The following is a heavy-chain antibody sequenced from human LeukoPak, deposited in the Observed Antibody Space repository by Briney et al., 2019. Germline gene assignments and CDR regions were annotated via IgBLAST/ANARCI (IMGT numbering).Heavy chain of an antibody. D-gene: IGHD3-3*01. CDR1: GGSISSYY. J-gene: IGHJ3*02. V-gene: IGHV4-34*01. Sequence: SETLSLTCTVSGGSISSYYWSWIRQPPGKGLEWIGEINHSGSTNYNPSLKSRVTISVDTSKNQFSLKLSSVTAADTAVYYCARGRLEWLLYGAFDIWGQGTMVTVSS. CDR2: INHSGST. CDR3: ARGRLEWLLYGAFDI.